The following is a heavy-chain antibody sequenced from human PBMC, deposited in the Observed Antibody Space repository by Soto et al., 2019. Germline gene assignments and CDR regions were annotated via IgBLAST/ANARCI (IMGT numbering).Heavy chain of an antibody. V-gene: IGHV1-18*01. Sequence: ASVKVSCTDSGGTFSSYTISWVRQAPGQGLEWMGWISAYNGNTNYAQKLQGRVTMTTDTSTSTAYMELRSLRSDDTAVYYCAREYDILTGYFHFDYWGQGTLVTVSS. CDR1: GGTFSSYT. J-gene: IGHJ4*02. CDR2: ISAYNGNT. CDR3: AREYDILTGYFHFDY. D-gene: IGHD3-9*01.